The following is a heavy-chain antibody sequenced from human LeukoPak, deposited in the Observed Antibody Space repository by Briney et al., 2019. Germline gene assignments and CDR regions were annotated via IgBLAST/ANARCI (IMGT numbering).Heavy chain of an antibody. D-gene: IGHD3-22*01. CDR1: GYTFTTYY. J-gene: IGHJ4*02. CDR3: ARDLSGYYSDY. CDR2: ISAYNGNT. V-gene: IGHV1-18*04. Sequence: GASVKVSCKASGYTFTTYYMHWVRQAPGQGLEWMGWISAYNGNTNYAQKLQGRVTMTTDTSTSTAYMELRSLRSDDTAVYYCARDLSGYYSDYWGQGTLVTVSS.